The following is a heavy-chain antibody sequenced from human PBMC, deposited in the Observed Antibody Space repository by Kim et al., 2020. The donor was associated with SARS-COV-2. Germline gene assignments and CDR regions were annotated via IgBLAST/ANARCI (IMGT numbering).Heavy chain of an antibody. D-gene: IGHD6-19*01. V-gene: IGHV3-15*01. CDR3: TTDPIAVASFDY. J-gene: IGHJ4*02. Sequence: YAAPVKGRFTISRDDSKNTLYLQMNSLKTEDTAVYYCTTDPIAVASFDYWGQGTLVTVSS.